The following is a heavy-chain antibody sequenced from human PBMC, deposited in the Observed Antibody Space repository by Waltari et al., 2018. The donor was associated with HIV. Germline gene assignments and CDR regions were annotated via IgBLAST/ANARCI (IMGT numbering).Heavy chain of an antibody. CDR3: ARGRRDGYNSGEAFDI. V-gene: IGHV3-74*01. CDR2: IHCDGSST. Sequence: EVQLVESGGGLVQLGGSLGRSCASSVFTFSRHWMHWVRPAPGKGLVSVSRIHCDGSSTSYADSVKGRFTISRDNAKNTLYLQMNSLRAEDTAVYYCARGRRDGYNSGEAFDIWGQGTMVTVSS. D-gene: IGHD5-12*01. J-gene: IGHJ3*02. CDR1: VFTFSRHW.